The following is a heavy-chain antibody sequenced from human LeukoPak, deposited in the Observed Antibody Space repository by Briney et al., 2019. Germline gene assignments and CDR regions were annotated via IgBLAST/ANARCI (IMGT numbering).Heavy chain of an antibody. CDR2: IIPIFGTA. Sequence: ASVKVSCKASGGTFSSYAISWVRQAPGQGLEWMGGIIPIFGTANYAQKFQGRVTITADESTSTAYMELSSLRSEDTAVYYCAAVPYDYVWGSYRYDDAFDIWGQGTMVTVSS. CDR1: GGTFSSYA. CDR3: AAVPYDYVWGSYRYDDAFDI. V-gene: IGHV1-69*13. D-gene: IGHD3-16*02. J-gene: IGHJ3*02.